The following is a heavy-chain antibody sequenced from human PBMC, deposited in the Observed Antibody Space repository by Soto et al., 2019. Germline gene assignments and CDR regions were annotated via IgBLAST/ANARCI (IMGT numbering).Heavy chain of an antibody. CDR3: ARLSDYYYDSSGFRGYYYYYGMDV. V-gene: IGHV1-69*13. Sequence: ASVKVSCKASGGTFSSYAISSVRQAPGQGLEWMGGIIPIFGTANYAQKFQGRVTITADESKSTAYMELSSLRSGDTAVYYCARLSDYYYDSSGFRGYYYYYGMDVWGQGTSVTVSS. CDR2: IIPIFGTA. J-gene: IGHJ6*02. D-gene: IGHD3-22*01. CDR1: GGTFSSYA.